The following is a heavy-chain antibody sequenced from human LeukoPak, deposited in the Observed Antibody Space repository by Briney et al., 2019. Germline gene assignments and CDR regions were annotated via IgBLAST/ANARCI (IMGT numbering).Heavy chain of an antibody. V-gene: IGHV5-51*01. J-gene: IGHJ4*02. CDR1: GYSFTSYW. Sequence: GGSLKISCEGSGYSFTSYWIGWVRQMPGKGLEWMGIIYPGDSDTRYSPSFLGQVTISVDKSISTAYLQWSSLKASDTAMYYCARRGSNYEFDYWGQGTLVTVSS. CDR3: ARRGSNYEFDY. CDR2: IYPGDSDT. D-gene: IGHD4-11*01.